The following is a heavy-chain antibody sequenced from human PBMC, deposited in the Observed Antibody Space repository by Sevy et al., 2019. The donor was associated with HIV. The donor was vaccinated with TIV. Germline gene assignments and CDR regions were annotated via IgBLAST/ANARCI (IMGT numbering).Heavy chain of an antibody. CDR2: IYYSGRT. D-gene: IGHD3-22*01. CDR3: AGPGDSSALRGGYQYAIDV. J-gene: IGHJ6*02. V-gene: IGHV4-39*01. Sequence: SETLSLTCSVSGGSISRRTDYWGWVRQPPGKGLEWIGSIYYSGRTYYNPSLKSRVTISVDTSKDQFSLRLISVTAADTAVYYCAGPGDSSALRGGYQYAIDVWGQGTTVTVSS. CDR1: GGSISRRTDY.